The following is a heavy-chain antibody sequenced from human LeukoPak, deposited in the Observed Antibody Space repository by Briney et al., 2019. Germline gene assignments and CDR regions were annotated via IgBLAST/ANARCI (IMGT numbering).Heavy chain of an antibody. J-gene: IGHJ4*02. V-gene: IGHV3-21*04. CDR3: AKDRYGYGSGGYSDY. Sequence: GGSLRLSCAASGFTFNSYSMNWVRQAPGKGLEWVSSISYSSSSTFYADSVKGRFTISRDNSQNTLYLQMNGLRAEDTAVYYCAKDRYGYGSGGYSDYWGQETLVTVSS. CDR2: ISYSSSST. CDR1: GFTFNSYS. D-gene: IGHD3-10*01.